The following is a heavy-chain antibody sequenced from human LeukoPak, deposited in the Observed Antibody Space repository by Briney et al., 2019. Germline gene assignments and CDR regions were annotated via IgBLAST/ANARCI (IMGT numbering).Heavy chain of an antibody. Sequence: PSGTLSLTCAVSGGSISSNNWWTWVRQPPGKGLEWIGEIYHSGITNYNPSLKSRVAISVDRSKSQFSLKLSSVTAADTAVYYCGRDRRYFDQNYYYYMDVWGKGTTVTVSS. CDR3: GRDRRYFDQNYYYYMDV. V-gene: IGHV4-4*02. CDR1: GGSISSNNW. J-gene: IGHJ6*03. D-gene: IGHD3-9*01. CDR2: IYHSGIT.